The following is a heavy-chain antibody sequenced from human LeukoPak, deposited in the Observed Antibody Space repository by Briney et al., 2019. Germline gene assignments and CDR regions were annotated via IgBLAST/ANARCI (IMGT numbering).Heavy chain of an antibody. Sequence: SQTLSLACTVSGGSISIYYWNWIRQPPGKGLEWIGYIYNSGSSTIYNPSLKSRVTISVDTSKNQFSLRLSSVTAADTAVYFCVRDRELTYWGQGTLVTVSS. J-gene: IGHJ4*02. CDR2: IYNSGSST. D-gene: IGHD3-10*01. V-gene: IGHV4-59*01. CDR1: GGSISIYY. CDR3: VRDRELTY.